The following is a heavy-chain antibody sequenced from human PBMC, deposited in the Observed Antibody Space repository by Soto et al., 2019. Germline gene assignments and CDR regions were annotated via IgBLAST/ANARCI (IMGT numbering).Heavy chain of an antibody. CDR3: ARGGSGSYFFYYYGMDV. V-gene: IGHV1-8*01. D-gene: IGHD1-26*01. J-gene: IGHJ6*02. CDR2: MNPNSGNT. CDR1: GYTFTSYD. Sequence: EASVKVSCKASGYTFTSYDISWVRQATGQGLEWMGWMNPNSGNTGYAQKFQGRVTMTRNTSISTAYMELSSLRSEDTAVYYCARGGSGSYFFYYYGMDVWGQGTTVTVS.